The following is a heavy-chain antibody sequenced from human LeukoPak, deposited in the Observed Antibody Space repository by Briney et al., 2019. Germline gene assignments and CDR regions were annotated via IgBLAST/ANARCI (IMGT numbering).Heavy chain of an antibody. D-gene: IGHD3-9*01. CDR3: VSQRITLTQGSTDY. Sequence: PGRSLRLSCAASGFTFSSNGMHWVRQAPGKGLEWVAVIWYDGSDKYYADSVKGRFTIPRDNSKNMVYLQMNSLRAEDTAVYYCVSQRITLTQGSTDYWGQGTLVTVSS. V-gene: IGHV3-33*01. J-gene: IGHJ4*02. CDR2: IWYDGSDK. CDR1: GFTFSSNG.